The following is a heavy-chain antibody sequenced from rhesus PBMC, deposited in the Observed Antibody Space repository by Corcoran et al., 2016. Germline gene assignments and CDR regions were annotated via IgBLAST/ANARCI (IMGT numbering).Heavy chain of an antibody. CDR1: GYTFTSYY. D-gene: IGHD2-15*01. CDR2: INPSNGNT. J-gene: IGHJ4*01. CDR3: ARGCSSTYCSSRVPFDY. Sequence: QVQLVQSGAEVKKPGTSVKLSCKASGYTFTSYYINWVRQAPGQVLESMGWINPSNGNTGHGQKIQGRVTMTRDTSPSTAYMELNSLRSEDTAVYYCARGCSSTYCSSRVPFDYWGQGVLVTVSS. V-gene: IGHV1-200*01.